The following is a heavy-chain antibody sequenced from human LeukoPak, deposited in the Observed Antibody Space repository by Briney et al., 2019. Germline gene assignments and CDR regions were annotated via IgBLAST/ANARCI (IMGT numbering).Heavy chain of an antibody. CDR3: ARHFPFGYPFFDSWFDP. D-gene: IGHD3-9*01. CDR2: IYTSGST. V-gene: IGHV4-4*09. Sequence: SETLSLTCTVSGGSISSYYWSWIRQPPGKGLEWIGYIYTSGSTNYNPPLKSRVTISVDTSKNQFSLKLSSVTAADTAVYYCARHFPFGYPFFDSWFDPWGQGTLVTISS. CDR1: GGSISSYY. J-gene: IGHJ5*02.